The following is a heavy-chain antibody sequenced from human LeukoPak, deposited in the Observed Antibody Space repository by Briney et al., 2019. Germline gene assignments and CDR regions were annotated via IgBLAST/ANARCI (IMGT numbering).Heavy chain of an antibody. Sequence: SVKVSCKASGGTFSSYAISWVRQAPGQGLEWMGGIIPIFGTANYAQKFQGRVTITADESTSTAYMELSSLRSEDTAVYYCARERGTYSSSPGFDNWGQGTLVTVSS. V-gene: IGHV1-69*13. J-gene: IGHJ4*02. CDR1: GGTFSSYA. CDR2: IIPIFGTA. CDR3: ARERGTYSSSPGFDN. D-gene: IGHD6-13*01.